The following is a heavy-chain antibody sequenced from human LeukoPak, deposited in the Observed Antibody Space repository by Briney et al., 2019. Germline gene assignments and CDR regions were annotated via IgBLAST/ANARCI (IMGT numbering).Heavy chain of an antibody. D-gene: IGHD3-16*01. J-gene: IGHJ4*02. Sequence: GGSLRLSCAASGFSFSTYGMHWVRQAPGKGLEWVALIWKAGTNTYYADSVKGRFTISRENSKNTLYLKMNSLRAEDTAVYYCVGDTPPGGDFYLDYWGQGTLVIVYS. CDR2: IWKAGTNT. V-gene: IGHV3-33*01. CDR3: VGDTPPGGDFYLDY. CDR1: GFSFSTYG.